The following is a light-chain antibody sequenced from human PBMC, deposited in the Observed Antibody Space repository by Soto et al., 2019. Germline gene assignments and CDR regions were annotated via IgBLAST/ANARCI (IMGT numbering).Light chain of an antibody. CDR2: GAS. J-gene: IGKJ1*01. CDR1: QSINTK. V-gene: IGKV3-15*01. CDR3: QQHNNGTPAT. Sequence: ILITESPSTVSSSPLEGSTFSCIASQSINTKIAWYQLKPGQAPRLLIYGASTRATGIPARFSGSGSGTEFTLTISSRQSEDFAGYYCQQHNNGTPATFGQGTKVEIK.